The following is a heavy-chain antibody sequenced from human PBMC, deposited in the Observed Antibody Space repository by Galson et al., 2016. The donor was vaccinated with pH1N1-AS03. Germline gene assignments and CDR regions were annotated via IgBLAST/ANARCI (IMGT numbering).Heavy chain of an antibody. CDR2: VYYSGTT. D-gene: IGHD5/OR15-5a*01. CDR3: VSQIMSGPRIGVVYYGMDL. Sequence: SETLSLTCSVSGGSMRSSNYYWGWIRQPPGKGLEWIGTVYYSGTTYVNPSLESRVTMSVDTSNNQFSLRMSSVTAADSAVYSCVSQIMSGPRIGVVYYGMDLCGQGTSVTISS. J-gene: IGHJ6*02. V-gene: IGHV4-39*01. CDR1: GGSMRSSNYY.